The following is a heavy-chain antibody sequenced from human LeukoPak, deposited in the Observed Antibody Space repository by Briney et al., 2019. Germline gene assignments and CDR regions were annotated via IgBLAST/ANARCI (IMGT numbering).Heavy chain of an antibody. Sequence: ASVKVSCKASGYTFTGYYMHWVRQAPGQGLEWMGWINPKNAGTNYAQKFQGRVTMTRDTSISTAYMELSRLRSDDTAVYYCARDYGGKTDYWGQGTLVTVSS. D-gene: IGHD4-23*01. V-gene: IGHV1-2*02. CDR3: ARDYGGKTDY. CDR2: INPKNAGT. CDR1: GYTFTGYY. J-gene: IGHJ4*02.